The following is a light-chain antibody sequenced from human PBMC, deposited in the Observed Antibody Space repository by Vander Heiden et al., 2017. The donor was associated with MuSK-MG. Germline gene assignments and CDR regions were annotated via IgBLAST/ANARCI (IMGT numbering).Light chain of an antibody. CDR2: GAS. V-gene: IGKV3-15*01. CDR3: QQYSNGALWWT. J-gene: IGKJ1*01. Sequence: HTPRLLIYGASTRATGIPARVSGSGCGTEFTLTISSLQSEDFEVYVCQQYSNGALWWTFGPGTKVEIK.